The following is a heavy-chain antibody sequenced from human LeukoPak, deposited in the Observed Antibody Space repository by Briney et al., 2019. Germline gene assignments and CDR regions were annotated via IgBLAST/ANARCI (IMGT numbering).Heavy chain of an antibody. D-gene: IGHD3-16*02. V-gene: IGHV1-18*01. CDR3: ARDPGYVWGSYRPDY. J-gene: IGHJ4*02. CDR2: ISAYNGNT. Sequence: ASVKVSCKASGYTFTSSGISWVRQAPGQGLEWMGWISAYNGNTNYAQKLQGRVTMTTDTSTSTAYMELRSLRSDDTAVYYCARDPGYVWGSYRPDYWGQGTLVTVSS. CDR1: GYTFTSSG.